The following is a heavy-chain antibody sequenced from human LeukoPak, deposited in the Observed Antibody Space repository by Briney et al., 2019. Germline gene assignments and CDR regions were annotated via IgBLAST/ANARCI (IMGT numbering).Heavy chain of an antibody. CDR1: GGTFSSYA. V-gene: IGHV1-69*13. J-gene: IGHJ5*02. D-gene: IGHD4-11*01. Sequence: SVKVSCKASGGTFSSYAISWVRQAPGQGLEWMGGIIPIFGTANYAQKFQGRVTITADESMSTAYMELSSLRSEDTAVYYCARGTYSNYEGWFDPWGQGTLVTVSS. CDR2: IIPIFGTA. CDR3: ARGTYSNYEGWFDP.